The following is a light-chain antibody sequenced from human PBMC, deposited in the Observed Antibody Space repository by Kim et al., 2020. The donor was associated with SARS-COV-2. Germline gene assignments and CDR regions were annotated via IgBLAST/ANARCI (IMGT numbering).Light chain of an antibody. CDR3: QQYGMSPRT. J-gene: IGKJ1*01. V-gene: IGKV3-20*01. CDR1: QSISSGS. Sequence: ELVLTQSPGTLSLSPGERATLSCRASQSISSGSLAWYQQKPGQAPRLLIYGASSRATGIPDRFSGSGSGTDFTLTISRLEPEDFAVYSCQQYGMSPRTFGQGTKVDIK. CDR2: GAS.